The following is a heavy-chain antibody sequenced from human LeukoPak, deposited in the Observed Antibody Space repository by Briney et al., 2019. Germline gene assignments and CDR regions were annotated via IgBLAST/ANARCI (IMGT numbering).Heavy chain of an antibody. V-gene: IGHV4-39*01. D-gene: IGHD3-22*01. CDR2: IYYSGST. J-gene: IGHJ5*02. CDR3: ARRANYYDSSGYQNWFDP. CDR1: GGSISSSSYY. Sequence: SETLSLTCTVSGGSISSSSYYWGWIRQPPGKGLEWLGSIYYSGSTYYNPSLKSRVTISVDTSKNQFSLKLSSVTAADTAVYYCARRANYYDSSGYQNWFDPWGQGTLVTVSS.